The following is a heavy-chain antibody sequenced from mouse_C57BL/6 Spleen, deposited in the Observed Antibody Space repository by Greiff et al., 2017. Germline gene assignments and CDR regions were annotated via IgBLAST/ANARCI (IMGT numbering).Heavy chain of an antibody. Sequence: EVQVVESGGGLVKPGGSLKLSCAASGFTFSDYGMHWVRQAPEKGLEWVAYISSGSSTIYYADTVKGRFTISRDNAKNTLFLQMTSLRSEDTAMYYCARGGYGSSYNYAMDYWGQGTSVTVSS. J-gene: IGHJ4*01. CDR3: ARGGYGSSYNYAMDY. V-gene: IGHV5-17*01. CDR1: GFTFSDYG. CDR2: ISSGSSTI. D-gene: IGHD1-1*01.